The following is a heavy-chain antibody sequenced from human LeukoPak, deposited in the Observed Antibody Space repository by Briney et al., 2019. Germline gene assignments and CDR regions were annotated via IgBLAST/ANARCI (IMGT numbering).Heavy chain of an antibody. CDR3: ARDYCSSTSCYFWFDP. J-gene: IGHJ5*02. V-gene: IGHV4-4*07. CDR2: IYTSGST. Sequence: SETLSLTGTVSGGSISSYYWSWIRKPAGKGLEWIGRIYTSGSTNYNPSLKSRVTMSVDTSKNQFSLKLSSVTAADTAVYYCARDYCSSTSCYFWFDPWGQGTLVTVSS. CDR1: GGSISSYY. D-gene: IGHD2-2*01.